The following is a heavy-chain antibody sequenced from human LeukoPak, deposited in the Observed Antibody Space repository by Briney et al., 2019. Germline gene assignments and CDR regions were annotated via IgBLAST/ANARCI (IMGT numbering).Heavy chain of an antibody. J-gene: IGHJ5*02. CDR2: FDPEDGET. V-gene: IGHV1-24*01. CDR1: GYTLTELS. D-gene: IGHD3-10*01. Sequence: EASVKVTCKVSGYTLTELSMHWVRQAPGKWLEWMGGFDPEDGETIYAQKFQGRVTMTEDTSTDTAYMELSSLRSDDTAVYYCARVTMVRGLNWFDPWGQGTLVTVSS. CDR3: ARVTMVRGLNWFDP.